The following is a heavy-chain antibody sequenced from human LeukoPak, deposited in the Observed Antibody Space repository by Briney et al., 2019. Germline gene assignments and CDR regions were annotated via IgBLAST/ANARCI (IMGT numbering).Heavy chain of an antibody. Sequence: SETLSLTCTVSGGSISSSSYYWGWLRQPPGKGLEWIGSIHYSGSTNYNPSLKSRVTISVDTSKNQFSLKLSSVTAADTAVYYCARGYCSGGSCYSYYYYNYMDVWGKGTTVTISS. CDR1: GGSISSSSYY. D-gene: IGHD2-15*01. CDR3: ARGYCSGGSCYSYYYYNYMDV. V-gene: IGHV4-39*07. CDR2: IHYSGST. J-gene: IGHJ6*03.